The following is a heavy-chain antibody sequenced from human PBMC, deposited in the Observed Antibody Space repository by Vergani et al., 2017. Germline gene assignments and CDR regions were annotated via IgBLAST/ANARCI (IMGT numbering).Heavy chain of an antibody. CDR1: GGSISSSSYY. CDR3: AKGISRFLELAGIDY. CDR2: IYYSGST. D-gene: IGHD3-3*01. Sequence: QLQLQESGPGLVKPSETLSLTCTVSGGSISSSSYYWGWIRQPPGKGLEWIGSIYYSGSTYYNPSLKSRVTISVDTSKNQFSLKLSSVTAADTAVYYCAKGISRFLELAGIDYWGQGTLVTVSS. V-gene: IGHV4-39*01. J-gene: IGHJ4*02.